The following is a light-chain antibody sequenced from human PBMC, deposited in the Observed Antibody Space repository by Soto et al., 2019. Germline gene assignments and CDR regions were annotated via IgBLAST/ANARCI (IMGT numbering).Light chain of an antibody. V-gene: IGKV1-5*03. Sequence: DIQMTQSPSTLSASVGDRVNITCRASQSISSWLAWYQQKPGKAPKLLIYKASNLQSGVPSRFSGSGSGTEFTLTISSLQPDDFAAYYCQQYNSFPWTFGQGTKVDIK. CDR2: KAS. J-gene: IGKJ1*01. CDR3: QQYNSFPWT. CDR1: QSISSW.